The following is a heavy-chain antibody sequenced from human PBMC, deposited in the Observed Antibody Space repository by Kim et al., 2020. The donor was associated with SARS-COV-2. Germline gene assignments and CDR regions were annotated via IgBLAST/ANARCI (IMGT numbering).Heavy chain of an antibody. CDR3: ASLWGNWGSPREDAFDI. CDR2: IIPIFGTA. D-gene: IGHD3-16*01. V-gene: IGHV1-69*13. J-gene: IGHJ3*02. CDR1: GGTFSSYA. Sequence: SVKVSCKASGGTFSSYAISWVRQAPGQGLEWMGGIIPIFGTANYAQKFQGRVTITADESTSTAYMELSSLRSEDTAVYYCASLWGNWGSPREDAFDIWGQGTMVTVSS.